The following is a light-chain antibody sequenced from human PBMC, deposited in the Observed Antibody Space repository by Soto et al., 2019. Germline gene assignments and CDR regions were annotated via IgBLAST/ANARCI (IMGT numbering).Light chain of an antibody. CDR3: QEYNSYSGT. CDR1: QRMSGW. CDR2: DAS. Sequence: DIQMTQSPSTLSASVGDTVTITCRASQRMSGWLAWHQQKPGKAPKLLIYDASTLKSGVPSRFSGSGSGTKFTLTISSLQPDDFATYYCQEYNSYSGTFGQGTKVDIK. V-gene: IGKV1-5*01. J-gene: IGKJ1*01.